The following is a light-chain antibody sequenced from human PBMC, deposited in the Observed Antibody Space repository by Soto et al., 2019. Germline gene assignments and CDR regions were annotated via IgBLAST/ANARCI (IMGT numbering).Light chain of an antibody. CDR3: AAWDDSLSGLYV. CDR2: RNN. J-gene: IGLJ1*01. CDR1: SSNIGSNS. V-gene: IGLV1-47*01. Sequence: QSVLTQPPSASETPGQKVTISCSGSSSNIGSNSVYWYQQLPGMAPKLLIYRNNQRPSGVPDRFSGSKSGTSASLAISGLRSEDEADYYCAAWDDSLSGLYVFGAGTKVTVL.